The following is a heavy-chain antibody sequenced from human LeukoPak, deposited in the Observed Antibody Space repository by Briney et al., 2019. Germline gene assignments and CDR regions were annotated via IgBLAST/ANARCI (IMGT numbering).Heavy chain of an antibody. Sequence: GASVKVSCKASGYTLTNYWIQWVRQAPGQGLEWVALINPNDGSTTYAHKFQGRVTMTRDTSTSTVYMDLSSLTSEDTAVYYCARLGVVTAPGAFDIWGQGTMVTVSS. CDR2: INPNDGST. J-gene: IGHJ3*02. D-gene: IGHD2-21*02. CDR3: ARLGVVTAPGAFDI. V-gene: IGHV1-46*01. CDR1: GYTLTNYW.